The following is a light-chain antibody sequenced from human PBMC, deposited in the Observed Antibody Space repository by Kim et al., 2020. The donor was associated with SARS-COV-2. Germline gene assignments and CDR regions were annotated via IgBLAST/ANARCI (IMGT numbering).Light chain of an antibody. V-gene: IGKV1-27*01. CDR1: QGIRNY. Sequence: ASVGDRVTITCRARQGIRNYLAWYQQKPGKVPKLLIYAASTLQSGVPSRFSGSGSGTDFTLTISSLQPEDVATYYCQKYNSAPLTFGGGTKVDIK. CDR3: QKYNSAPLT. J-gene: IGKJ4*01. CDR2: AAS.